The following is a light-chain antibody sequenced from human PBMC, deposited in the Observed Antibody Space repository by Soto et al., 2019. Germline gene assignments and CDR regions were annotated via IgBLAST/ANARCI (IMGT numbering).Light chain of an antibody. V-gene: IGKV3-20*01. CDR3: QQYGSSRE. CDR2: GAS. Sequence: ETVLTQSPGTLSLSPGERATLSCRASQSVSNNYLAWYQQKPGQAPRLLIYGASSRATGIPDRFSGSGSGTDFTLTISRLEPEDFAVYYCQQYGSSREFGQGTKVDIK. CDR1: QSVSNNY. J-gene: IGKJ1*01.